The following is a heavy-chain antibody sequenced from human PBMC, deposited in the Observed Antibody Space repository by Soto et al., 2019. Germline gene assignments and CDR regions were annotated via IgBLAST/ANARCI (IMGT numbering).Heavy chain of an antibody. J-gene: IGHJ3*02. Sequence: ASVKVSCQAYGGTFSSYAITWERQAPRQGLERMERIISIFDTANYAQKFQGRVTITADESTSPAYMEQSSLRSEDTAEYYCAYGKTGTTIAYAFDIWGQGTIVTVSS. CDR2: IISIFDTA. V-gene: IGHV1-69*13. CDR3: AYGKTGTTIAYAFDI. D-gene: IGHD1-7*01. CDR1: GGTFSSYA.